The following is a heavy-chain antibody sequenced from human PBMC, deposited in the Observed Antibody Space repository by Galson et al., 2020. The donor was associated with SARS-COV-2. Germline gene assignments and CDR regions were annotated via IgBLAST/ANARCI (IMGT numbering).Heavy chain of an antibody. D-gene: IGHD3-22*01. CDR1: GGSISSGGYY. V-gene: IGHV4-30-2*01. CDR2: IYHTGTT. Sequence: LTCAVSGGSISSGGYYWSWIRLPPGKGLEWIGYIYHTGTTYYSTSLKSRVTISIDRSKNQFSLKLTSVTAADTAVYYCAGGRPMMTSWGQGTLVTVSS. J-gene: IGHJ5*02. CDR3: AGGRPMMTS.